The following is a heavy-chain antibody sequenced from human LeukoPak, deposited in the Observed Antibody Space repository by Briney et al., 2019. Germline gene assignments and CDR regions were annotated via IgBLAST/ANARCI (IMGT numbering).Heavy chain of an antibody. CDR1: GYSISSGYY. CDR3: ARWDSSGYYHTGAFDI. V-gene: IGHV4-38-2*02. CDR2: IYHSGST. D-gene: IGHD3-22*01. J-gene: IGHJ3*02. Sequence: PSETLSLTCTVSGYSISSGYYWGWIRQPPGKGLEWIGSIYHSGSTYYNPSLKSRVTISVDTSKNQFSLKLSSVTAADTAVYYCARWDSSGYYHTGAFDIWGQGTMVTVSS.